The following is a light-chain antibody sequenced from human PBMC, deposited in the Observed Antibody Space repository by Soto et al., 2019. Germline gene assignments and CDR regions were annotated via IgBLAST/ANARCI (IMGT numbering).Light chain of an antibody. Sequence: QSALTQPASVSGSPGQPITISCTGTSSDVGGYTYVSWYQQHPGKAPKVMIYDVSNRPSGVSNRFSGSKSGNTASLTISGLQAEDEADYYCGSYTTSSTLYVFGTGTKLTVL. CDR3: GSYTTSSTLYV. CDR1: SSDVGGYTY. V-gene: IGLV2-14*01. CDR2: DVS. J-gene: IGLJ1*01.